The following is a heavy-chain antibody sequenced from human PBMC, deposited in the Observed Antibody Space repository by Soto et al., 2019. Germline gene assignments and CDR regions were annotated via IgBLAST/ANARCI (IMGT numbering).Heavy chain of an antibody. CDR1: GSTFSSYA. J-gene: IGHJ4*02. CDR2: IIPIFGTA. Sequence: SVKVSCKASGSTFSSYAISWVRQAPGQGLEWMGGIIPIFGTANYAQKFQGRVTITADESTRTAYMELNSLRSEDTAVHYRARDRPPYYDSRGSSAGGFDYWGQGTLVTVSS. D-gene: IGHD3-22*01. CDR3: ARDRPPYYDSRGSSAGGFDY. V-gene: IGHV1-69*13.